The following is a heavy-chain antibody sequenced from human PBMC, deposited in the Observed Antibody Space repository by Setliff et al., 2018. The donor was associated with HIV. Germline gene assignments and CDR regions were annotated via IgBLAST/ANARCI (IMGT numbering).Heavy chain of an antibody. CDR2: IKSKTDRGTT. CDR1: ALTFSNTW. Sequence: LRLSCAASALTFSNTWMSWVRQASGKGLEWVGRIKSKTDRGTTDDAAPVKGRFTISRDDSKKTLYLQMNSLKTEDTAVYYCATDSPLELDTSGFYSYYCYHAMDLWGQGTTVTVSS. CDR3: ATDSPLELDTSGFYSYYCYHAMDL. V-gene: IGHV3-15*01. D-gene: IGHD3-22*01. J-gene: IGHJ6*02.